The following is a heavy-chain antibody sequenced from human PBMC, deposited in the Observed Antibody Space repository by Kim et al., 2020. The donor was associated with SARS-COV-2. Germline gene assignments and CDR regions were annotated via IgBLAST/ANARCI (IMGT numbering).Heavy chain of an antibody. J-gene: IGHJ4*02. D-gene: IGHD6-13*01. V-gene: IGHV3-74*01. CDR1: GFTFSSYW. CDR2: INSDGTST. Sequence: GGSLRLSCAASGFTFSSYWMHWVRHAPGKGLVWVSRINSDGTSTFYADSVKGRFTISRDNAKNTLVLQMNSLRAEDTAVYHCARGTAGYTSSWYDYWGQGTLVTVSS. CDR3: ARGTAGYTSSWYDY.